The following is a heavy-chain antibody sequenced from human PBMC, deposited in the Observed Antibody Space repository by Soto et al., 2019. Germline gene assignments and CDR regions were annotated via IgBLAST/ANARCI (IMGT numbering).Heavy chain of an antibody. J-gene: IGHJ5*02. V-gene: IGHV4-31*03. CDR3: AKFSYHDSSGYYFYWFDP. Sequence: SETLSLTCTVSGGSISSGGYYWSWIRQHPGKGLEWIGYIYYSGSTYYNPSLKSRVTISVDTSKNQFSLKLSSVAAADTAVYYCAKFSYHDSSGYYFYWFDPWGQGALVTVSS. D-gene: IGHD3-22*01. CDR1: GGSISSGGYY. CDR2: IYYSGST.